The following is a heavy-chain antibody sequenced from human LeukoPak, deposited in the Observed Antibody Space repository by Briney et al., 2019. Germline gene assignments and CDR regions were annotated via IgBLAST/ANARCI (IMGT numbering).Heavy chain of an antibody. V-gene: IGHV3-30*18. CDR1: GFTFSSYG. CDR3: AKDTHVYYYDSSGYSGHY. D-gene: IGHD3-22*01. CDR2: ISYDGSNK. Sequence: GGSLRLSCAASGFTFSSYGMHWVRQAPGKGLEWVAVISYDGSNKYYADSAKGRFTISRDNSKNTLYLQMNSLRAEDTAVYYCAKDTHVYYYDSSGYSGHYWGQGTLVTVSS. J-gene: IGHJ4*02.